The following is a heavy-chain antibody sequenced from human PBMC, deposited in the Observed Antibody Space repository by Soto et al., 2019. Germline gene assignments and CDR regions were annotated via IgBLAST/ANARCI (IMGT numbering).Heavy chain of an antibody. J-gene: IGHJ4*02. D-gene: IGHD5-12*01. CDR1: GFTFSSYS. Sequence: EVQLVESGGGLVKPGGSLRLSCAASGFTFSSYSMNWVRQAPGKGLEWVSSISSSSSYIYYADSVKGRFTIPRENAKNSLYLKITSQRAEDRAVYSCASQVATIRGDYWAQGTLVTVSS. V-gene: IGHV3-21*01. CDR2: ISSSSSYI. CDR3: ASQVATIRGDY.